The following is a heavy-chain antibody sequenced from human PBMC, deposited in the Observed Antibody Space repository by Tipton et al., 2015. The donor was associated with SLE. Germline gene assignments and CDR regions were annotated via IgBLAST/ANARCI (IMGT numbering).Heavy chain of an antibody. CDR2: IYYSGST. CDR1: GYLITSGYY. D-gene: IGHD6-13*01. V-gene: IGHV4-31*11. J-gene: IGHJ4*02. CDR3: ARTQGPAAFDY. Sequence: GLVKPSETLALTCGVSGYLITSGYYWSWIRQHPGKGLEWIGYIYYSGSTYYNPSLKSRVTISVDTSKNQFSLKLSSVTAADTAVYYCARTQGPAAFDYWGQGTLVTVSS.